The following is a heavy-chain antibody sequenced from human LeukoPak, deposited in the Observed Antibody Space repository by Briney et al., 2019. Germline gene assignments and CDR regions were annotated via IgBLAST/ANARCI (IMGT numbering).Heavy chain of an antibody. Sequence: ASVKVSCKASGYTFTSYGISWVRQAPGQGLEWMGWISAYNGNTNYAQKLQGRVTMTTDTSTSTAYMELSSLRSEDTAVYYCAREYCSGGSCYSSYWGQGTLVTVSS. CDR3: AREYCSGGSCYSSY. J-gene: IGHJ4*02. V-gene: IGHV1-18*01. D-gene: IGHD2-15*01. CDR1: GYTFTSYG. CDR2: ISAYNGNT.